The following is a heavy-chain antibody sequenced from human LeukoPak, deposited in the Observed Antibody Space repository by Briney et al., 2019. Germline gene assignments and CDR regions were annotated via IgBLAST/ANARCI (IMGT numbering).Heavy chain of an antibody. J-gene: IGHJ4*02. CDR2: ISGSGNGFSI. CDR1: GFVFSIYT. D-gene: IGHD3-16*01. V-gene: IGHV3-64D*06. CDR3: VKDFGRVRGTPDS. Sequence: GGSLRLSCSASGFVFSIYTMYWVRQTPGKGPQYVSTISGSGNGFSIYYADSVKGRFTISRDDSKSILYLQMNGLRSEDTAVYYCVKDFGRVRGTPDSWGQGTLVTVSS.